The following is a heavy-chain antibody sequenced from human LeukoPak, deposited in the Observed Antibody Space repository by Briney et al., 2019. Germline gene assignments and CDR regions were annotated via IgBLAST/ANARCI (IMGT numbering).Heavy chain of an antibody. Sequence: PGGSLRLSCAASGFTFDDYAMHWVRQAPGKGLEWVSGISWNSGGIGYADSVKGRFTISRDNAKNSLYPQMNSLRAEDTALYYCAKDIDYDSSGFPDYWGQGTLVTVSS. CDR3: AKDIDYDSSGFPDY. CDR2: ISWNSGGI. V-gene: IGHV3-9*01. CDR1: GFTFDDYA. J-gene: IGHJ4*02. D-gene: IGHD3-22*01.